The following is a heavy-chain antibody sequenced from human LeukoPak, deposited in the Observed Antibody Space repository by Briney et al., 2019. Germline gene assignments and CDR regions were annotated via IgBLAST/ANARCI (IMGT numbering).Heavy chain of an antibody. Sequence: GASVKVSCKASGYTFTGYYMHWVRQAPGQGLEWMGWINPNSGGTNYAQKFQGRVTMTRDTSISTAYMELSRLRSDDTAVYYCARDDYYGSGSYSSWFDPWGQGTLVTVSS. V-gene: IGHV1-2*02. J-gene: IGHJ5*02. D-gene: IGHD3-10*01. CDR3: ARDDYYGSGSYSSWFDP. CDR2: INPNSGGT. CDR1: GYTFTGYY.